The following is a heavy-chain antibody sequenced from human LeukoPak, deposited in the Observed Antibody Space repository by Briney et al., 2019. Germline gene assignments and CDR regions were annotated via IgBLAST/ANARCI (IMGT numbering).Heavy chain of an antibody. CDR2: IKQDGSEK. V-gene: IGHV3-7*05. CDR3: ARASDPWLQLT. D-gene: IGHD5-24*01. CDR1: GFTFSNYW. J-gene: IGHJ5*02. Sequence: GGSLRLSCAASGFTFSNYWMIWVRQAPGKGLEWVGNIKQDGSEKRYADSVRGRFSISRDNAQTSLYLQMNSLRAEDTAVYYCARASDPWLQLTWGQGTPVTVSS.